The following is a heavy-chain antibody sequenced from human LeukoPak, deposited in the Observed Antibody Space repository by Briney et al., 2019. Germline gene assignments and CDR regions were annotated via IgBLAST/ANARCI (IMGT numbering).Heavy chain of an antibody. CDR3: ARATTLTGTTTGDISNDY. CDR1: GDTFSSYA. D-gene: IGHD1-7*01. V-gene: IGHV1-69*13. J-gene: IGHJ4*02. CDR2: IIPIFGTA. Sequence: SVKVSCKASGDTFSSYAISWVRQAPGQGLEWMGGIIPIFGTANYAQKFRGRVTITADESTSTAYMELSSLRSEDTAVYYCARATTLTGTTTGDISNDYWGQGTLVTVSS.